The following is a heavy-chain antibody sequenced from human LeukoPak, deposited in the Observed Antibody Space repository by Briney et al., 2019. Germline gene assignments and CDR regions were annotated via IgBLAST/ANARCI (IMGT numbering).Heavy chain of an antibody. CDR2: ISSTSSYI. CDR3: ARLDRADYSTSPVPYYNYYMNA. J-gene: IGHJ6*03. D-gene: IGHD6-13*01. Sequence: GGSLRLSCAASGFTFSIYSVTWVRQAPGKGLEWVASISSTSSYIYYADSGRGRFTSSRVNSQYLAYPQMNSLRAEDPAVYYCARLDRADYSTSPVPYYNYYMNAWDKGTPVIVSS. V-gene: IGHV3-21*06. CDR1: GFTFSIYS.